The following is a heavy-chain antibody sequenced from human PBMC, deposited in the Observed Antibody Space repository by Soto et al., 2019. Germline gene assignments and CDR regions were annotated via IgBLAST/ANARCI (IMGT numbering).Heavy chain of an antibody. CDR1: GFSLSTTGVG. CDR3: AYRPSLDWGHFDS. J-gene: IGHJ4*02. V-gene: IGHV2-5*02. Sequence: QITLKESGPTLVKPTQTLTLTCTFSGFSLSTTGVGVGWIRQPPGKALECLALIYWDDDKRYSPSLTNRLTITKDTSKNQVVLTMTNMHPVDTGTYFCAYRPSLDWGHFDSWGQGTLVSVSS. CDR2: IYWDDDK. D-gene: IGHD7-27*01.